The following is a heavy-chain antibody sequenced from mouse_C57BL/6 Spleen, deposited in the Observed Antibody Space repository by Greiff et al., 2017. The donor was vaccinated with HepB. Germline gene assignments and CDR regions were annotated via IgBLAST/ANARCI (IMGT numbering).Heavy chain of an antibody. CDR3: ARERYAPFAY. J-gene: IGHJ3*01. D-gene: IGHD1-1*01. CDR1: GYTFTDYN. V-gene: IGHV1-18*01. CDR2: INPNNGGT. Sequence: VQLKQSGPELVKPGASVKIPCKASGYTFTDYNMDWVKQSHGKSLEWIGDINPNNGGTIYNQKFKGKATLTVDKSSSTAYMELRSLTSEDTAVYYCARERYAPFAYWGQGTLVTVSA.